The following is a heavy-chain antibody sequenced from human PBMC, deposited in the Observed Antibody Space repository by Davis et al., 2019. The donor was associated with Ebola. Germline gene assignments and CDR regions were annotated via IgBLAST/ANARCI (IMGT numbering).Heavy chain of an antibody. CDR1: GFIFSSYV. CDR2: ISNVGGST. Sequence: GGSLRLSCAASGFIFSSYVMTWVRQAPGKGLEWVSAISNVGGSTYYADSVKGRFTISRDNSKNTLHLQMNSLRVEDTAIYYCAKDTSNVWFDVWGQGTMVTVAS. J-gene: IGHJ3*01. CDR3: AKDTSNVWFDV. V-gene: IGHV3-23*01. D-gene: IGHD6-19*01.